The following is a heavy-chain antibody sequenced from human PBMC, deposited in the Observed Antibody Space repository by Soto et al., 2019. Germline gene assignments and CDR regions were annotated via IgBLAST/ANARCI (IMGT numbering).Heavy chain of an antibody. CDR1: GYSFTAYG. CDR3: ARDLAYIREF. V-gene: IGHV1-18*01. CDR2: ISTAHSDI. D-gene: IGHD4-4*01. Sequence: QVQLVQSGAEVKKPGASVKLSCKASGYSFTAYGISWVRQAPGQGLEWMGWISTAHSDIGYAQKFQGRVTMTTDTSTSTAYMELRSLRSDDTAVYYCARDLAYIREFWGQGTLVTVSS. J-gene: IGHJ4*02.